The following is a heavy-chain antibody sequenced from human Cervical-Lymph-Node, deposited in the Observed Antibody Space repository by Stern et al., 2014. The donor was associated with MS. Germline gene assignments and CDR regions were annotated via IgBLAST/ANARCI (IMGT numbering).Heavy chain of an antibody. V-gene: IGHV1-58*01. D-gene: IGHD3-22*01. J-gene: IGHJ3*02. Sequence: QLLESGPEVKKPGTSVKVSCKASGFTFTSSAVQWVRQARGQRLEGIGWSVVGSGNTNYAQKFQERVTITRDMSTSTAYMELSSLRSEDTAVYYCAAEPMYYSDSVGAFDIWGQGTMVTVSS. CDR3: AAEPMYYSDSVGAFDI. CDR2: SVVGSGNT. CDR1: GFTFTSSA.